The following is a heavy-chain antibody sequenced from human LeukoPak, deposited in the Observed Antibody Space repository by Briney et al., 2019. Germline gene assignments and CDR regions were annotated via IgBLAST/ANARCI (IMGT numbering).Heavy chain of an antibody. J-gene: IGHJ4*02. CDR3: ARGGMGSIDF. CDR1: GFTFSTYW. D-gene: IGHD1-26*01. Sequence: PGGSLRLSCAVSGFTFSTYWMHWVRQAPGTGLAWVSVITNDGSNTMYADSVRGRLTISRDNAKNLLYLQMNSLRAEDTAMYYCARGGMGSIDFWGQGTLVTVSS. V-gene: IGHV3-74*03. CDR2: ITNDGSNT.